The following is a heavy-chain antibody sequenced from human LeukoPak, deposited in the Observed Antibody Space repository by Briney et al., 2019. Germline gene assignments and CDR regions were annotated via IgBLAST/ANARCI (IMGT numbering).Heavy chain of an antibody. CDR1: GFTFSSYG. J-gene: IGHJ4*02. CDR2: IRYDGSNK. CDR3: AREPSRGGHRAYFDY. V-gene: IGHV3-30*02. Sequence: GGSLRLSCAASGFTFSSYGMHWVRQAPGKGLEWVAFIRYDGSNKYYADSVKGRFTISRDNSKNTLYLQMNSLRAEDTAVYYCAREPSRGGHRAYFDYWGQGTLVTVSS. D-gene: IGHD5-24*01.